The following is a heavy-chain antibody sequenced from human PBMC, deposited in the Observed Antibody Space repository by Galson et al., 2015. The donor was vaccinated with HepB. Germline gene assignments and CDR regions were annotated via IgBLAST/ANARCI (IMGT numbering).Heavy chain of an antibody. D-gene: IGHD3-16*01. J-gene: IGHJ6*02. Sequence: SLRLSCAASGFTFSSYAMSWVRQAPGKGLEWVSAITGSGGGTYFADSVKGRFTISKDNSKSTLYLQMDSLRAEDTAVYHCAKNVVWGLMDVWGQGTTVAVSS. CDR3: AKNVVWGLMDV. V-gene: IGHV3-23*01. CDR1: GFTFSSYA. CDR2: ITGSGGGT.